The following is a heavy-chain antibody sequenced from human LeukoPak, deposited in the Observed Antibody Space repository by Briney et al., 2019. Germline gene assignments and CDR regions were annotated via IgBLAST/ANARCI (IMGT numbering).Heavy chain of an antibody. V-gene: IGHV4-61*05. CDR3: ARNYDSSGYYYGGSAFDI. D-gene: IGHD3-22*01. CDR1: GGSISSSSYY. CDR2: IYYSGST. Sequence: PSETLSLTCTVSGGSISSSSYYWGWIRQPPGKGLEWIGYIYYSGSTNYNPSLKSRVTISVDTSKNQFSLKLSSVTAADTAVYYCARNYDSSGYYYGGSAFDIWGQGTMVTVSS. J-gene: IGHJ3*02.